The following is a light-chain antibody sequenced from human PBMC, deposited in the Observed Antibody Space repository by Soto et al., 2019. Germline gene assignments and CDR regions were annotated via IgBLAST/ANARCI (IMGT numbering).Light chain of an antibody. V-gene: IGKV1-27*01. CDR3: QKYTNAPFT. CDR1: QGIAKY. CDR2: GAS. Sequence: QMTQSPSSLSASVGDRVTITCRARQGIAKYLAWYQQRPGKVPKLLIHGASTLQSGVPSRFSGSGSATDFTLTISSLQPEDAATYYCQKYTNAPFTFGPGTKVEI. J-gene: IGKJ3*01.